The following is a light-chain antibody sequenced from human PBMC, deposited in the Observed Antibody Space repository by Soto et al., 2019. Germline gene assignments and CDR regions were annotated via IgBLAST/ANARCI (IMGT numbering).Light chain of an antibody. V-gene: IGLV2-14*01. CDR1: SSDVGGYNY. Sequence: QSVLTQPASVSGSPGQSITISCTGTSSDVGGYNYVSWYQQHPGKAPKLMIYEVSNRPLGVSNRFSGSKSGNTASLTISGLQAEDEADYYCSSYTSSTTGVFGGGTKLTVL. CDR3: SSYTSSTTGV. J-gene: IGLJ3*02. CDR2: EVS.